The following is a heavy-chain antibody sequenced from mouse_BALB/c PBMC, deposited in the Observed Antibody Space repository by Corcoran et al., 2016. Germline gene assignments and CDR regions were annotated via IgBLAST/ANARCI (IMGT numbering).Heavy chain of an antibody. D-gene: IGHD1-1*02. Sequence: QIQLQQSGPELVKPGASVKISCKASGYTFTDYYINWVKQKPGQGLEWIGWIYPGSGNTKYNEKFKGKATLTVDTSSSTAYMQLSSLTSEDTTVYFCAIGCGKYYLDYWCQGTTLTVSS. CDR2: IYPGSGNT. V-gene: IGHV1-84*02. J-gene: IGHJ2*01. CDR1: GYTFTDYY. CDR3: AIGCGKYYLDY.